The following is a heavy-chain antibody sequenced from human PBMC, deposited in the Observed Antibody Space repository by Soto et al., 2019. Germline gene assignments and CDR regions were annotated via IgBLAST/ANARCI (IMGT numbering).Heavy chain of an antibody. CDR1: GDSVSSNTAA. V-gene: IGHV6-1*01. Sequence: QVRLQPSGPGLVKPSQTLSLTCAVFGDSVSSNTAAWTWIRQSPSRGLEWLGRTYYRSKWYNDYAVSVKSRITINPDTSRNQFSLQLNSVTPEDTAVYYCARDLGAFDIWGQGTMVTVSS. D-gene: IGHD7-27*01. CDR2: TYYRSKWYN. CDR3: ARDLGAFDI. J-gene: IGHJ3*02.